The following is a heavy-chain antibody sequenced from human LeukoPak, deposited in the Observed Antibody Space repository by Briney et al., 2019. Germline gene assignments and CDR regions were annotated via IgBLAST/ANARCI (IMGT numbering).Heavy chain of an antibody. D-gene: IGHD3-10*01. V-gene: IGHV1-2*02. J-gene: IGHJ5*02. Sequence: ASVEVSCKASGYTFTGYYMHWVRQAPGQGLEWMGWINPNSGGTNYAQKFQGRVTMTRDTSISTAYMELSRLRSDDTAVYYCARGAGPFHGSGSYQNNWFDPWGQGTLVTVSS. CDR3: ARGAGPFHGSGSYQNNWFDP. CDR1: GYTFTGYY. CDR2: INPNSGGT.